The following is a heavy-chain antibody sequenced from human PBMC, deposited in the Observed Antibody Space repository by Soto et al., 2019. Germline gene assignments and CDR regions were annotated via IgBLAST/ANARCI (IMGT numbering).Heavy chain of an antibody. V-gene: IGHV3-33*01. CDR1: GFAFSRYG. Sequence: GAAMRLSCTAAGFAFSRYGMHWVRQAPDKGLEWVAVIWYDGTDNYYADSVKGRFTISRDNSKNTLYLQMSSLRAEDTAVYYCARGFSAGKGSPPDFWGQGSLVTVSS. J-gene: IGHJ4*02. D-gene: IGHD6-13*01. CDR2: IWYDGTDN. CDR3: ARGFSAGKGSPPDF.